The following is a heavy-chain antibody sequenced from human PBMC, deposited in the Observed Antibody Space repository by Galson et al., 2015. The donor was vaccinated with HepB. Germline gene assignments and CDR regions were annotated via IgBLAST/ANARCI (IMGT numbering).Heavy chain of an antibody. D-gene: IGHD4-17*01. CDR2: ISAYNGNT. CDR1: GYTYTSYG. J-gene: IGHJ6*01. Sequence: GYTYTSYGINWVRQAPGQGLEWMGWISAYNGNTNYAQKLQGRVTMTTDTSTSTAYMELRSLRSDDTAVYYCARIDYGNYYGMDVWGQGTTVTVSS. CDR3: ARIDYGNYYGMDV. V-gene: IGHV1-18*04.